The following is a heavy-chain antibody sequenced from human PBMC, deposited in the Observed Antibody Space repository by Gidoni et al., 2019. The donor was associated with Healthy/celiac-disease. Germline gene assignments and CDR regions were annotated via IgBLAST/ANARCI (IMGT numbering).Heavy chain of an antibody. Sequence: QVQLQESGPGLVKPSQTRFLTCTVTGGSISSGSYYWSWIRQPAGKGLEWIGRIYTSGSTNYNPSLKSRVTMSVDTSTNQFSLKLSSVTAADTAVYYCARERVVVAATRSFDYWGQGTLVTVSS. CDR3: ARERVVVAATRSFDY. V-gene: IGHV4-61*02. CDR1: GGSISSGSYY. J-gene: IGHJ4*02. D-gene: IGHD2-15*01. CDR2: IYTSGST.